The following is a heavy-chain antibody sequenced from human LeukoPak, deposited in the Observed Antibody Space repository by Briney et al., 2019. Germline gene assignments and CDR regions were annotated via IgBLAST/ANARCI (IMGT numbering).Heavy chain of an antibody. D-gene: IGHD1-26*01. V-gene: IGHV4-39*07. CDR1: GGSISSSSYY. CDR2: IYYSGST. J-gene: IGHJ4*02. Sequence: PSETLSLTCTVSGGSISSSSYYWGWIRQPPGKGLEWIGSIYYSGSTNYNPSLKSRVTISVDTSKNQFSLKLSSVTAADTAVYYCAREEWELRTIDYWGQGTLVTVSS. CDR3: AREEWELRTIDY.